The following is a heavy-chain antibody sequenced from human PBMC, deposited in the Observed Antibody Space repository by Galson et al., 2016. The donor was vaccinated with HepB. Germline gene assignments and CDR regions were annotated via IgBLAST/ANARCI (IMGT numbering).Heavy chain of an antibody. CDR1: GGSISNFH. Sequence: SETLSLTCTVSGGSISNFHWNWLRQPPGKGLAWLGYSPHRGSTNYNPSLKSRVTISVDTSKHRFSLKLTSATAADTAFYYCARKEGLTGYAFDIWGHGTMVSVSS. CDR3: ARKEGLTGYAFDI. V-gene: IGHV4-59*08. J-gene: IGHJ3*02. CDR2: SPHRGST. D-gene: IGHD3-9*01.